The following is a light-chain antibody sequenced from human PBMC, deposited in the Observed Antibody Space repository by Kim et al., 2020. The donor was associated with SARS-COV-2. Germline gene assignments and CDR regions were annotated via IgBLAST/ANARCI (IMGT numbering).Light chain of an antibody. CDR1: QSVSSSY. J-gene: IGKJ2*03. Sequence: SLAPRERATPSCRASQSVSSSYLAWYQQKPVQAPRLLIYGASSRATGIPDRFSGSGAGTDFTLTISRLGPEDFAVYYCQQYGSLYSFGQGTKLEI. V-gene: IGKV3-20*01. CDR3: QQYGSLYS. CDR2: GAS.